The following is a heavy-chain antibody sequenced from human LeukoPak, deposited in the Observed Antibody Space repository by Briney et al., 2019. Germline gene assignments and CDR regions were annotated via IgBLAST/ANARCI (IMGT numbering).Heavy chain of an antibody. CDR1: GGTFSSYA. Sequence: SVKVSCKASGGTFSSYAISGVRQAPGQGLEWMGGIIPIFGRANYAQKFQGRVTITADESTSTAYMELSSLRSEDTAVYSCARAKYYYDSSGYYYFDYWGQGSLVTVSS. J-gene: IGHJ4*02. CDR3: ARAKYYYDSSGYYYFDY. V-gene: IGHV1-69*01. CDR2: IIPIFGRA. D-gene: IGHD3-22*01.